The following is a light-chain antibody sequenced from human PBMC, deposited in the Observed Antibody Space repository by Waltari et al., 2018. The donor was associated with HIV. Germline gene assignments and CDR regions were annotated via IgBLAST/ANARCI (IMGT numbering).Light chain of an antibody. CDR1: AFPTHY. CDR2: KDT. Sequence: SSELPQPPPVSVSPGQTPRITSSGDAFPTHYASWYQQRPGQAPVLVIYKDTERPSGIPERFSGSSSGTTATLTIIGVQAQDEADYHCQSADSNASLWVFGGGTKLTVL. V-gene: IGLV3-25*03. J-gene: IGLJ3*02. CDR3: QSADSNASLWV.